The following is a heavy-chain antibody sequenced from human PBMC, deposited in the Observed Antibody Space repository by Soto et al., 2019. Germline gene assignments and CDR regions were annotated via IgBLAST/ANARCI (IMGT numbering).Heavy chain of an antibody. CDR1: GGSVKSSSYY. CDR2: IYHIGSP. V-gene: IGHV4-31*03. D-gene: IGHD6-19*01. CDR3: VRDRALDSSGHWFDS. Sequence: SETLSLTCTVSGGSVKSSSYYWGWIRQLPGKGLEWIGYIYHIGSPSYNPSLKSRLSMSLDTSKNQFSLNLTSVTAADTAIYYCVRDRALDSSGHWFDSWGQGTLVTVSS. J-gene: IGHJ5*01.